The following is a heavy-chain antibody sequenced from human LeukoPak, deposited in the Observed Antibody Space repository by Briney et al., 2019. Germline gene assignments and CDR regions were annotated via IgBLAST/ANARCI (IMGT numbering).Heavy chain of an antibody. CDR2: ISSNGGST. Sequence: PGGSLRLSCAASGFTFSSYAMHWVRQAPGKGLEYVSAISSNGGSTYYANSVKGRFTISRDNSKNTLYLQMGSLRAEGMAVYYCARGLITIFGVVLHDYYFDYWGQGTLVTVSS. V-gene: IGHV3-64*01. CDR1: GFTFSSYA. J-gene: IGHJ4*02. CDR3: ARGLITIFGVVLHDYYFDY. D-gene: IGHD3-3*01.